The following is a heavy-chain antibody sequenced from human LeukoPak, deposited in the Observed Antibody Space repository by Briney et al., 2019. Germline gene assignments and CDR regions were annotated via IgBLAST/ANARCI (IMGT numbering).Heavy chain of an antibody. J-gene: IGHJ4*02. Sequence: GGSLRLSCAASGFTFSGYGMSWVRQAPGKGLEWVSAIGGRDGSTYYADSVEGRFTISRDNSKNTLYVQMNSLRAEDTAVYYCAKGHYYGSGSLDYWGQGTLVTVSS. CDR2: IGGRDGST. CDR1: GFTFSGYG. D-gene: IGHD3-10*01. CDR3: AKGHYYGSGSLDY. V-gene: IGHV3-23*01.